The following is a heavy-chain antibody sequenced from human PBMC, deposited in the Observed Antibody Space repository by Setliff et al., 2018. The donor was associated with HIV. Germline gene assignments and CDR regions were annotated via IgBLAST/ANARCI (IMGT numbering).Heavy chain of an antibody. J-gene: IGHJ4*02. CDR3: ARDDGRSLFLDY. D-gene: IGHD1-26*01. CDR2: ISSSGSTI. CDR1: GFTFSSYE. Sequence: PGGSLRLSCAASGFTFSSYEMNWVRQAPGKGLEWVSYISSSGSTIYYADSVKGRFTISRDNAKNSLYLQMNSLRAEDTAVYYCARDDGRSLFLDYWGQGTLVTVSS. V-gene: IGHV3-48*03.